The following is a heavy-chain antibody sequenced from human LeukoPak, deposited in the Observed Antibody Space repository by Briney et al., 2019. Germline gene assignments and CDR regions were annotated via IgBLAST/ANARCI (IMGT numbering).Heavy chain of an antibody. CDR3: ARYLDYGDYGSAAFDI. V-gene: IGHV3-48*04. J-gene: IGHJ3*02. Sequence: RSGGSLRLSCVVSGFAFNPYSFNWVRQAPGKGLEWVSYISSTGSVTYYADSVKGRFTVSRDNAKNSLYLQMNSLRAEGTAVYYCARYLDYGDYGSAAFDIWGQGTMVTVSS. CDR2: ISSTGSVT. D-gene: IGHD4-17*01. CDR1: GFAFNPYS.